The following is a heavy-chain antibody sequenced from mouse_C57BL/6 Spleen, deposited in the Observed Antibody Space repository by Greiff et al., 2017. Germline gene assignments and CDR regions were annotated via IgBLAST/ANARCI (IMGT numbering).Heavy chain of an antibody. J-gene: IGHJ4*01. CDR1: GFTFSSYA. CDR2: ISSGGDYI. Sequence: EVKVEESGEGLVKPGGSLKLSCAASGFTFSSYAMSWVRQTPEKRLEWVAYISSGGDYIYYADTVKGRFTISRDNARNTLYLQMSSLKSEDTAMYYCTRKITTGMDYWGQGTSVTVSS. V-gene: IGHV5-9-1*02. CDR3: TRKITTGMDY. D-gene: IGHD1-1*01.